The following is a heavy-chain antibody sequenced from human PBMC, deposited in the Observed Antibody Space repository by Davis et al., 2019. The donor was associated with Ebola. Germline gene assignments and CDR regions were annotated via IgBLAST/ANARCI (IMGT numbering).Heavy chain of an antibody. D-gene: IGHD3-16*01. CDR3: AREAVWRFDP. Sequence: GESLKISCAASGFSFSSHWMSWVRQAPGKGLEWVANIRQDGSEKHYVDSVKGRFTISRDNPKNSLYLQMNSLRAEDTAVYYCAREAVWRFDPWGQGTLVTVSS. J-gene: IGHJ5*02. CDR2: IRQDGSEK. V-gene: IGHV3-7*03. CDR1: GFSFSSHW.